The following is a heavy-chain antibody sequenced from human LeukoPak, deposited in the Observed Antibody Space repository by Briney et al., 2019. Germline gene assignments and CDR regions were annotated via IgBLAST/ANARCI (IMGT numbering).Heavy chain of an antibody. V-gene: IGHV3-74*01. J-gene: IGHJ5*02. D-gene: IGHD2-21*02. CDR1: GFTFSSYW. Sequence: GGSLRLSCAASGFTFSSYWMHWVRQAPGKGLVWVSRIDSDGTRTTYADSVKGRFTISRDNAKNTLYLQMNSLRVEDTAVYYCARGPNCGGDCSWGQGTLVTVSS. CDR2: IDSDGTRT. CDR3: ARGPNCGGDCS.